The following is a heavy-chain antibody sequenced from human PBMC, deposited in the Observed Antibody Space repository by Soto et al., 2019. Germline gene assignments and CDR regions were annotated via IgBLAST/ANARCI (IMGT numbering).Heavy chain of an antibody. CDR1: GFTFSSYA. CDR2: ISGSGGST. CDR3: AKDHNPEVQWLVSHYFDY. D-gene: IGHD6-19*01. V-gene: IGHV3-23*01. J-gene: IGHJ4*02. Sequence: EVQLLESGGGLVQPGGSLRLSCAASGFTFSSYAMSWVRQAPGKGLEWVSAISGSGGSTYYADSVKGRFTISRDNSKNTVYLQMNSLRAEDTAVDYCAKDHNPEVQWLVSHYFDYWGQGTLVTVSS.